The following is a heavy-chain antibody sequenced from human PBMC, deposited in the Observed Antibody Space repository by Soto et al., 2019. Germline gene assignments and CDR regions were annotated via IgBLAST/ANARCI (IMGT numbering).Heavy chain of an antibody. V-gene: IGHV3-73*01. D-gene: IGHD3-22*01. Sequence: MNWVRQASGKGLEWVGRIRSKANSYATAYAASVKGRFTISRDDSKNTAYLQMNSLKTEDTAVYYCTREFFYHASGYIAYW. J-gene: IGHJ2*01. CDR3: TREFFYHASGYIAYW. CDR2: IRSKANSYAT.